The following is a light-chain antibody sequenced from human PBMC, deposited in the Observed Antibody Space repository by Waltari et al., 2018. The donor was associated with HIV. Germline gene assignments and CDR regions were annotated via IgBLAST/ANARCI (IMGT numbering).Light chain of an antibody. V-gene: IGLV3-25*03. CDR1: ALSKPL. J-gene: IGLJ3*02. CDR3: QSTNVVRV. CDR2: KDT. Sequence: SFELTQPPSVSVSPGQTARITCPGDALSKPLTFWYQKKPAQAPVLVIYKDTERPSGIPERFSGSTSGTTATLTISGVQAEDEADYYCQSTNVVRVFGGGTKLTVL.